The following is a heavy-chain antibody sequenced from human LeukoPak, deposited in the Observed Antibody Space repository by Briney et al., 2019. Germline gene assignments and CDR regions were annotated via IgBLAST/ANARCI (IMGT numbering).Heavy chain of an antibody. V-gene: IGHV1-69*05. CDR2: IIPIFGTA. D-gene: IGHD3-3*01. J-gene: IGHJ4*02. CDR3: ARSFGSSGGYDY. CDR1: GGTFSGYA. Sequence: GASVKVSCKASGGTFSGYAISWVRQAPGQGLEWMGGIIPIFGTANYAQKFQGRVTITTDESTSTAYMELSSLRSEDTAVYYCARSFGSSGGYDYWGQGTLVTVSS.